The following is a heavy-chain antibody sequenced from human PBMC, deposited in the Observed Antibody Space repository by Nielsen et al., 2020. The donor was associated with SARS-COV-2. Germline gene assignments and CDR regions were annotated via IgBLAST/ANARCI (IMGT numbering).Heavy chain of an antibody. CDR1: GFTFTNSW. CDR3: VRGLQVPNGLAHR. V-gene: IGHV3-74*01. Sequence: GESLKISCAASGFTFTNSWMLWVRQAPGKGLVWVSRIKSDGRTINYADSVKGRFTISRDNAKNTLYLQMNSLRAEDTAVYYCVRGLQVPNGLAHRWGQGTLVTVSS. D-gene: IGHD4-11*01. CDR2: IKSDGRTI. J-gene: IGHJ4*02.